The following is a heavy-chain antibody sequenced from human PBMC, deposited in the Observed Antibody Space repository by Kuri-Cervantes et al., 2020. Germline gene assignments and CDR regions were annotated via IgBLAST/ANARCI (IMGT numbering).Heavy chain of an antibody. D-gene: IGHD3-22*01. J-gene: IGHJ6*02. CDR2: ISYDGSNK. CDR1: GFTFSSYA. Sequence: GGSLRLSCAASGFTFSSYAMHWVRQAPGKGLEWVAVISYDGSNKYYADSVKGRFTISRDNSKNTLYLQMNSLRAEDTAVYYCARDGYYYDSSGHYYYYGMDVWGQGTTVTVSS. V-gene: IGHV3-30-3*01. CDR3: ARDGYYYDSSGHYYYYGMDV.